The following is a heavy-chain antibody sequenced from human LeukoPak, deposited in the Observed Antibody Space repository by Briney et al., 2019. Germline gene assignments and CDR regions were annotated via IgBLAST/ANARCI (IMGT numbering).Heavy chain of an antibody. D-gene: IGHD4-17*01. CDR3: ARPYYYGDYLYYFDY. Sequence: GESLKISCKGSGYSFTSYWIGWVRQMPGKGLEWMGIIYPGDSDTRYSPSFQGQVTISADKSISTAYLQWSSLKASDTAMYYCARPYYYGDYLYYFDYWGQGTLVTVSS. J-gene: IGHJ4*02. CDR1: GYSFTSYW. V-gene: IGHV5-51*01. CDR2: IYPGDSDT.